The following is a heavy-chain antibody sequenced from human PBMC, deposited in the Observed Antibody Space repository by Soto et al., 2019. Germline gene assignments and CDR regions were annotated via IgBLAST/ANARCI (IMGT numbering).Heavy chain of an antibody. CDR1: GLTFRSYG. CDR3: AKVLANTISMDV. V-gene: IGHV3-30*18. Sequence: GGSLRLSCAASGLTFRSYGMHWFRQAPDKEMEWVAVISYDGSNKYYADSVKGRFTISRDSSKNTLYLQMNSLRAEDTAVYYCAKVLANTISMDVWGKGTTVTVSS. CDR2: ISYDGSNK. D-gene: IGHD3-3*01. J-gene: IGHJ6*03.